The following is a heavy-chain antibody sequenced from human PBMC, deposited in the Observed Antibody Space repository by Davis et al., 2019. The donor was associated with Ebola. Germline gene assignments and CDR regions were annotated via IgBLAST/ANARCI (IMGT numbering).Heavy chain of an antibody. J-gene: IGHJ4*02. CDR1: GYSFANYW. V-gene: IGHV5-51*01. Sequence: KVSCKGSGYSFANYWIGRVRQMPGTGLEWMGIVHPSDSDTRYSPAFQGQVTVSADKSISTAYLQWSSLKASDTAMYYCATVTTFGVWGQGTLVTVSS. CDR3: ATVTTFGV. CDR2: VHPSDSDT. D-gene: IGHD3-3*01.